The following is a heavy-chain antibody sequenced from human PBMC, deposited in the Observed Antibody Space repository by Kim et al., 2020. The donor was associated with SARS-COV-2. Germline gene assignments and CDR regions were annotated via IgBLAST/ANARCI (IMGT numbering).Heavy chain of an antibody. CDR2: MYYDGRT. CDR1: GGSINSHH. Sequence: SETLSLTCTVSGGSINSHHWSWIRQPPGKALEWIGYMYYDGRTNYNPSLKNRVTISVDTSKTAFSLKLTSVTAADTAVYYCARKNAFDIWGQGTMVTVSS. CDR3: ARKNAFDI. V-gene: IGHV4-59*11. J-gene: IGHJ3*02.